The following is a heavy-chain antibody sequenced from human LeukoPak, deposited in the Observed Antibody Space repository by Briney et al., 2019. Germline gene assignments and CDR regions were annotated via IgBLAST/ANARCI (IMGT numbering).Heavy chain of an antibody. D-gene: IGHD5-24*01. Sequence: PSETLSLTCTVSGGSISSYYWSWIRQPPGKGLQWIGYISDSGTTNYNPSLKSRVTISVDTSKNQLSLKLRSVTAADTAVYYCARGGRDGYTLYPLDYWGQGTLVTVSS. J-gene: IGHJ4*02. V-gene: IGHV4-59*08. CDR3: ARGGRDGYTLYPLDY. CDR1: GGSISSYY. CDR2: ISDSGTT.